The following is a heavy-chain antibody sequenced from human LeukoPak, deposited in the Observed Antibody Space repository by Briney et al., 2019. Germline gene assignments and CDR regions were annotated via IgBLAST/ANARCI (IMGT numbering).Heavy chain of an antibody. Sequence: PSETPSLTCTVSGGSISSYYWSWIRQPPGKGLEWIGYIYYSGTTNYNPSLKSRVTISVDTSKNQFSLKLRSVTAADTAVYYCARGVYIAAAQYGYWGQGTLVTVSS. V-gene: IGHV4-59*01. CDR1: GGSISSYY. D-gene: IGHD6-13*01. CDR2: IYYSGTT. CDR3: ARGVYIAAAQYGY. J-gene: IGHJ4*02.